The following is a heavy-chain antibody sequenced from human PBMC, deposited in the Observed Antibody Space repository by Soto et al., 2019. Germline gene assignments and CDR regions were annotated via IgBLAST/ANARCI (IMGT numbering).Heavy chain of an antibody. V-gene: IGHV4-61*01. J-gene: IGHJ4*02. CDR3: ARAWEHLYFAY. D-gene: IGHD1-26*01. CDR1: GGSVSSTSYY. Sequence: SETLSLTCTVSGGSVSSTSYYWTWIRQPPGKGLEWIGYIHYSGSTNYNPSLQSRVTISVDTSKNHFSLELTSVTAADTAVYYCARAWEHLYFAYRGQGARVTVSS. CDR2: IHYSGST.